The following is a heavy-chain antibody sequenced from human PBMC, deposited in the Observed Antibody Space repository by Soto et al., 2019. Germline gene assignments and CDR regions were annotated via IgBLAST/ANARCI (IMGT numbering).Heavy chain of an antibody. CDR2: FNPYSGGT. CDR1: GYTFTGYY. J-gene: IGHJ4*02. D-gene: IGHD2-2*01. V-gene: IGHV1-2*04. CDR3: ARGGIVVVPAPHLFDY. Sequence: ASVKVSCKASGYTFTGYYMHWVRQAPGQGLEWMGWFNPYSGGTIYAQKFQGWVTMTRDTSTSTAYMELSRLRSDDTAVYYCARGGIVVVPAPHLFDYWGQGTLVTVSS.